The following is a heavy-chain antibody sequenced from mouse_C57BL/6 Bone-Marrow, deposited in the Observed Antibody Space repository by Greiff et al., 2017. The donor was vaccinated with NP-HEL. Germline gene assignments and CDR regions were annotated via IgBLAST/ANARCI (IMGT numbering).Heavy chain of an antibody. CDR3: ARSYSNYRNYAMDY. J-gene: IGHJ4*01. CDR1: GYSFTSYY. Sequence: QVQLKESGPELVKPGASVKISCKASGYSFTSYYIHWVKQRPGQGLEWIGWIYPGSGNTKYNEKFKGKATLTADTSSSTAYMQLSSLTSEDSAVYYCARSYSNYRNYAMDYWGQGTSVTVSS. CDR2: IYPGSGNT. D-gene: IGHD2-5*01. V-gene: IGHV1-66*01.